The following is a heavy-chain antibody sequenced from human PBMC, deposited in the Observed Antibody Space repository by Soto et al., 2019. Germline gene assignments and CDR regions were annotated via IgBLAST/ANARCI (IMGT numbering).Heavy chain of an antibody. D-gene: IGHD2-2*01. Sequence: GGSLRLSCAGSGFTFSNFAMTWVRQAPGKGLEWVSTTRSNGEHTYYADSVKGRFTVSRDNSKNTPFLEMSSLRAEDTAVYFCAKDSKSVAVSAARVYGMDVWGQGTTVTVSS. CDR1: GFTFSNFA. CDR3: AKDSKSVAVSAARVYGMDV. V-gene: IGHV3-23*01. CDR2: TRSNGEHT. J-gene: IGHJ6*02.